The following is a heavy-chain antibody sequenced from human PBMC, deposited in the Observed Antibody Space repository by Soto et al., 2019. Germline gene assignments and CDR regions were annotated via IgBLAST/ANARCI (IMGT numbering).Heavy chain of an antibody. CDR2: IGSSGGNT. V-gene: IGHV3-23*01. J-gene: IGHJ6*03. D-gene: IGHD3-16*01. CDR1: GFTFSSYT. CDR3: AKDGGCSDYYYRDV. Sequence: EVQLLESGGGLVQPGGSLRLSCAASGFTFSSYTMPWVRQAPGKGLEWVAAIGSSGGNTDYADSVKGRFTISRDNPKNTLYLLMSKLRAEYTAVYDCAKDGGCSDYYYRDVWGKWTALTVSS.